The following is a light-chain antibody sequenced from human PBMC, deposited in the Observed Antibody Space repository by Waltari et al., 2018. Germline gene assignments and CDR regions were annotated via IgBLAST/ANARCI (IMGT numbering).Light chain of an antibody. Sequence: SALTQPASVSGSPGQSITIPCSGTSSDVGGFNPVPWYQQHPCKPPKVLSYGVSSLPAGMSDRLSGSRSGNRASLTISALQADDEADYDCCSCTPSHTYVFGTGTKVSFL. J-gene: IGLJ1*01. CDR3: CSCTPSHTYV. V-gene: IGLV2-14*03. CDR2: GVS. CDR1: SSDVGGFNP.